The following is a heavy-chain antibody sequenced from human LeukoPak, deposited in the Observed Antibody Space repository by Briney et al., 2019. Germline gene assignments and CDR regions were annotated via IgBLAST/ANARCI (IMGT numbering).Heavy chain of an antibody. CDR3: ARLLGDSTIYDL. J-gene: IGHJ5*02. CDR1: GFTPNRHW. CDR2: IRQNGIET. Sequence: SGGSLRLSCTASGFTPNRHWMSWVRQAAGKGLEWVATIRQNGIETHYVDSVKGRFIISRDNAENSVSLQMNSLRDEDTAMYYCARLLGDSTIYDLWGQGTQVTVSS. D-gene: IGHD3-16*01. V-gene: IGHV3-7*01.